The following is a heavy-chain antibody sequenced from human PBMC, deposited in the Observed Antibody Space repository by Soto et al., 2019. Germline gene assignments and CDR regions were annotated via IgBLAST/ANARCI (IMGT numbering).Heavy chain of an antibody. Sequence: EVQLVESGGGLVQPGGSLRLSCAASEFTFDKYYMTWVRQAPGKGPEWVANIKPHGSEQYYVDSVKGRFTISRDNANNSLYLQMNSLRAEDTAVYFCARGNWNYYYGFDVWGQGTTVTVSS. V-gene: IGHV3-7*01. CDR3: ARGNWNYYYGFDV. D-gene: IGHD1-20*01. CDR1: EFTFDKYY. CDR2: IKPHGSEQ. J-gene: IGHJ6*02.